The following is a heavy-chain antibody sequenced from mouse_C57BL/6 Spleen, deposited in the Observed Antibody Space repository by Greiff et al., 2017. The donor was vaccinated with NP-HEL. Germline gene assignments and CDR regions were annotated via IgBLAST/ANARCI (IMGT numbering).Heavy chain of an antibody. CDR1: GFTFSDYY. Sequence: EVKVVESEGGLVQPGSSMKLSCTASGFTFSDYYMAWVRQVPEKGLEWVANINYDGSSTYYLDSLKSRFIISRDNAKNILYLQMSSLKSEDTATYYCARETGKGFAYWGQGTLVTVSA. D-gene: IGHD4-1*01. J-gene: IGHJ3*01. CDR2: INYDGSST. CDR3: ARETGKGFAY. V-gene: IGHV5-16*01.